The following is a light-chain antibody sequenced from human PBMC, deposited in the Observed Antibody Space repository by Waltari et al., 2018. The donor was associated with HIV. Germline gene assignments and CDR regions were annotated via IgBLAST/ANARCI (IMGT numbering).Light chain of an antibody. Sequence: DILMTQSPSSVSPSVGDRVTITCRATHPIHNHLNWYQQRPGKAPKLLIYAASRLQNGVPSRCSGSGSGTDFTRTISRLQPEDFTTFCCQHSRAFGQGTKVEIK. J-gene: IGKJ1*01. V-gene: IGKV1-39*01. CDR2: AAS. CDR3: QHSRA. CDR1: HPIHNH.